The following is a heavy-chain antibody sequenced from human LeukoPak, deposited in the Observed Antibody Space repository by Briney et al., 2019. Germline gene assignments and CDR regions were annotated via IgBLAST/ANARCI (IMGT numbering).Heavy chain of an antibody. D-gene: IGHD2-2*01. V-gene: IGHV4-61*08. CDR1: GGSISSGGYY. Sequence: SETLSLTCTVSGGSISSGGYYWSWIRQHPGKGLEWIGYIYYSGSTNYNPSLKSRVTISVDTSKNQFSLKLSSVTAADTAVYYCARGQYQLLLGAFDIWGQGTMVTVSS. CDR3: ARGQYQLLLGAFDI. CDR2: IYYSGST. J-gene: IGHJ3*02.